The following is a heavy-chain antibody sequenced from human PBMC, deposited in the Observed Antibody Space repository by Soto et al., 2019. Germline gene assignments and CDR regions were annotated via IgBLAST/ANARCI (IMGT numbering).Heavy chain of an antibody. Sequence: GGSLRLSCAASGLTLSNHAMTWVRQAPGKGLDWVSTVSEYGDVTYYADSVRGRFTISRDNSRNTLYLQLNNLRVEDTAVYYCVQGSYGTRAEDSWGPGVVVTVSS. CDR2: VSEYGDVT. CDR1: GLTLSNHA. J-gene: IGHJ4*02. D-gene: IGHD3-10*01. CDR3: VQGSYGTRAEDS. V-gene: IGHV3-23*01.